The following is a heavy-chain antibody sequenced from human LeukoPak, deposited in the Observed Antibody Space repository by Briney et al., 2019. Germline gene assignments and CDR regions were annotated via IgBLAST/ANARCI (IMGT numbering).Heavy chain of an antibody. CDR3: AKDGSGNYESHFDY. J-gene: IGHJ4*02. Sequence: PRRSLRPSCAASGFTFSSYGMHWVRQAPGKGLGWGAVIWYDGSNKYYADSVKGRFATSRDKSKHTLYLQRTSLRAEDTAVYYCAKDGSGNYESHFDYWGQGTLVTVSS. CDR2: IWYDGSNK. CDR1: GFTFSSYG. D-gene: IGHD1-7*01. V-gene: IGHV3-33*03.